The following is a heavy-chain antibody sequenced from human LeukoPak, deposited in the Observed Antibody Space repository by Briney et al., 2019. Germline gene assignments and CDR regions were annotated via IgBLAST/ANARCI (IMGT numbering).Heavy chain of an antibody. CDR2: ISAYSTYNGNT. D-gene: IGHD3-16*01. J-gene: IGHJ6*02. V-gene: IGHV1-18*01. Sequence: ASVKVSCKASGYTFTSYGISWVRQAPGQGPEWMGWISAYSTYNGNTNYAQKLQGRVTMTTDTSTSTAYMELRSLRSDDTAVYYCARDDRGLFLGGPLLAGMDVWGQGTTVTVSS. CDR1: GYTFTSYG. CDR3: ARDDRGLFLGGPLLAGMDV.